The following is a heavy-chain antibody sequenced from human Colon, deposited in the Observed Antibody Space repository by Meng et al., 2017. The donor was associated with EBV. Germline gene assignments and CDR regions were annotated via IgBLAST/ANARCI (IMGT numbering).Heavy chain of an antibody. J-gene: IGHJ5*02. CDR3: ARGPYCGGDCYWFDP. CDR2: IYHGGTT. CDR1: GDSISSGDYS. D-gene: IGHD2-21*02. Sequence: QPPPQQSSPRLLQPSPSLSLTCAASGDSISSGDYSWSWIRQPPGQGLEWIGYIYHGGTTYNTSLKSRVTISVDNSKNQFSLRLTSVTAADTAVYYCARGPYCGGDCYWFDPWGQGTLVTVSS. V-gene: IGHV4-30-2*01.